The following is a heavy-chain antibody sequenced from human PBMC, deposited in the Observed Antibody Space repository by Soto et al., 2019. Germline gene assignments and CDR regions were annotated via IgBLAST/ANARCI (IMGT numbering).Heavy chain of an antibody. CDR1: GGTFSSYA. Sequence: VASVKVSCKASGGTFSSYAISWVRQAPGQGLEWMGGIIPIFGTANYAQKFQGRVTITADESTSTAYMELSNLRSEDTAVYYCARRDYITLINRGFYYYYVMDVWGKGTTVTVSS. D-gene: IGHD4-17*01. CDR2: IIPIFGTA. CDR3: ARRDYITLINRGFYYYYVMDV. J-gene: IGHJ6*04. V-gene: IGHV1-69*13.